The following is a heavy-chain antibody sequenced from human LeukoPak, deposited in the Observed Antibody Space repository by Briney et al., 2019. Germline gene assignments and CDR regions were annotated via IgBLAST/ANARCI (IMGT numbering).Heavy chain of an antibody. J-gene: IGHJ4*02. CDR1: GYTFTSYD. Sequence: ASVKVSCKASGYTFTSYDINWARQATGQGREWMGWMNPNSGNTGYAQKFQGRVTMTRNTSISTAYMELSSLRSEDTAVYYCAREYSGYGPLRYWGQGTLVTVSS. D-gene: IGHD5-12*01. V-gene: IGHV1-8*01. CDR3: AREYSGYGPLRY. CDR2: MNPNSGNT.